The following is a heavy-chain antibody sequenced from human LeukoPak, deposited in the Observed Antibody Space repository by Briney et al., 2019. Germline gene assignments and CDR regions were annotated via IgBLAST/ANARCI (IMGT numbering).Heavy chain of an antibody. Sequence: GSSVKVFCKASGGTFSSYAISWVRQAPGQGLEWMGGIIPIFGTANYAQKFQGRVTITADESTSTAYMELSSLRSEDTAVYYCARDRKRSDKYYYGMDVWGQGTTVTVSS. CDR1: GGTFSSYA. J-gene: IGHJ6*02. V-gene: IGHV1-69*01. CDR2: IIPIFGTA. CDR3: ARDRKRSDKYYYGMDV.